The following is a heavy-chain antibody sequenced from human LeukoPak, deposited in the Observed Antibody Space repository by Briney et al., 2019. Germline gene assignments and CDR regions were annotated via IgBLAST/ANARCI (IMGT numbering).Heavy chain of an antibody. CDR3: ARAGLPEQWLVLTYLDY. CDR1: GGTFSSYA. D-gene: IGHD6-19*01. J-gene: IGHJ4*02. V-gene: IGHV1-69*04. Sequence: SVKVSCKASGGTFSSYAISWVRQAPGQGLEWMGRIIPILGIANYAQKFQGRVTITADKSTSTAYMELSSLRSEDTAVYYCARAGLPEQWLVLTYLDYWGQGTLVTVSS. CDR2: IIPILGIA.